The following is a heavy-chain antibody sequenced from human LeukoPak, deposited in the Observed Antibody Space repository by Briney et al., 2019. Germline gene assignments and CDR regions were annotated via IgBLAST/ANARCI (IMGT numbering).Heavy chain of an antibody. D-gene: IGHD3-10*01. CDR1: GFTFSSYS. V-gene: IGHV3-21*04. J-gene: IGHJ4*02. CDR3: ATEKPVLLWFGESQGYFDY. Sequence: KTGGSLRLSCAASGFTFSSYSMNWVRQAPGKGLEWVSSISSSSSYIYYADSVKGRFTISRDNSKNTLYLQMNSLRAEDTAVYYCATEKPVLLWFGESQGYFDYWGQGTLVTVSS. CDR2: ISSSSSYI.